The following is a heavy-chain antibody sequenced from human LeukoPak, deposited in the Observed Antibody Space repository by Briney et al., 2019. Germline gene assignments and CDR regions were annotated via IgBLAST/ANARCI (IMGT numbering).Heavy chain of an antibody. D-gene: IGHD3-10*01. CDR3: AKDSDYGSGKGTFDY. Sequence: PGRSLRLSCAASGFTFSSYGMHWVRQAPGKGLEWVAVIWYDGSNKYYADSVKGRFTISRDNSKSTLYLQMNSLRAEDTAVYYCAKDSDYGSGKGTFDYWGQGTLVTVSS. CDR2: IWYDGSNK. J-gene: IGHJ4*02. V-gene: IGHV3-33*06. CDR1: GFTFSSYG.